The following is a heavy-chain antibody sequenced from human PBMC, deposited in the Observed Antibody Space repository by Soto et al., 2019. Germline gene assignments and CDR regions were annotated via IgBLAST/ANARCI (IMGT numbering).Heavy chain of an antibody. CDR1: GYPFTGYS. Sequence: QIQLVQSGAEVKKPGASVKVSCKASGYPFTGYSVGWVRQAPGQGPEWMGWISAYSGDTYYARRFQDRLTMTTDASTSTAYMDLRSLRSDDTAVYYCARPSGSYGDYAWSLKYWGQGTLVTVSS. CDR3: ARPSGSYGDYAWSLKY. V-gene: IGHV1-18*01. D-gene: IGHD4-17*01. J-gene: IGHJ4*02. CDR2: ISAYSGDT.